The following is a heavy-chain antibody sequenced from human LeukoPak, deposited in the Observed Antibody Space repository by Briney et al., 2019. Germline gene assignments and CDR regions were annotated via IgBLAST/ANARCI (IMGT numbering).Heavy chain of an antibody. J-gene: IGHJ4*02. CDR2: ISGSGGST. CDR1: GFTFSSYA. CDR3: AKDLERTYYLFGY. Sequence: GGSLRLSCAASGFTFSSYAMSWVRQAPGKGLEWVSAISGSGGSTYYPDSVKGRFTISRDNSKNTLYLQMNSLRAEDTAVYYCAKDLERTYYLFGYWGQGSLVTVSS. D-gene: IGHD3-10*01. V-gene: IGHV3-23*01.